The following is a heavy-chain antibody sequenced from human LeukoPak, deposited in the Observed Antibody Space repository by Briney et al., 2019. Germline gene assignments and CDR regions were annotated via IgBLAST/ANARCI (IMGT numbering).Heavy chain of an antibody. CDR3: VRDHASSYDY. Sequence: ASVKVSCKASGYTFTDYYIHCVRQAPGQGLEWMGWIGPKNGDTHYAQKFQGRLTMTRDTSITAAFIELSRLTSDDTAVYYCVRDHASSYDYWGQGTLVTVSS. D-gene: IGHD1-26*01. V-gene: IGHV1-2*02. CDR2: IGPKNGDT. CDR1: GYTFTDYY. J-gene: IGHJ4*02.